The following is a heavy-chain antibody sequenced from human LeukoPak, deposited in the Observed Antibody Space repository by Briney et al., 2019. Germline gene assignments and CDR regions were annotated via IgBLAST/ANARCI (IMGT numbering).Heavy chain of an antibody. D-gene: IGHD3-10*01. V-gene: IGHV5-51*01. CDR3: ARRWLTGRDYYYYGMDV. J-gene: IGHJ6*02. CDR2: IYPGDSDT. Sequence: GESLKISCKGSGYSFTSYWIGWVRQMPGKGLEWMGIIYPGDSDTRYSPSFQGQVTISADKSISTAYLQWSSLKASDTAMYYCARRWLTGRDYYYYGMDVWGQGTTVTVSS. CDR1: GYSFTSYW.